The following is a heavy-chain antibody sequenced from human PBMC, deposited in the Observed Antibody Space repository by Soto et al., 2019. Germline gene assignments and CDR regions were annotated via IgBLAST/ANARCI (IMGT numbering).Heavy chain of an antibody. V-gene: IGHV5-51*01. CDR2: INPGDSDT. CDR1: GYSFTSSW. J-gene: IGHJ4*02. D-gene: IGHD2-15*01. CDR3: ARQGAGGLFDY. Sequence: GGSLKISCNGSGYSFTSSWIGWVRQMPGKGLEWMVIINPGDSDTRYNPSFQGRVTISADKSNSTAYLQWSSLKASDTAMYYCARQGAGGLFDYWGQGTLVTVSS.